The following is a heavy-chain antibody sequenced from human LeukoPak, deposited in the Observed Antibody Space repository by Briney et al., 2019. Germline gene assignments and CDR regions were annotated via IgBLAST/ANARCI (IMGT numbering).Heavy chain of an antibody. CDR1: GCTFTDYY. J-gene: IGHJ4*02. CDR3: ARGRTPAGGRVLDDY. D-gene: IGHD6-13*01. Sequence: GASVKVSCKASGCTFTDYYMHWVRQAPGQGLEWMGCINPNSGGTDYAQKSQGRVTMTRDTSISTAYMELSSLTSDDTAIYYCARGRTPAGGRVLDDYWGQGTLVTVSS. V-gene: IGHV1-2*02. CDR2: INPNSGGT.